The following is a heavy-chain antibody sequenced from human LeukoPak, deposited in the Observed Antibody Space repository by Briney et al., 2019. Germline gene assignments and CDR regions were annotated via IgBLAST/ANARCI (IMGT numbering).Heavy chain of an antibody. V-gene: IGHV4-59*01. CDR1: GGSISSYY. J-gene: IGHJ3*02. D-gene: IGHD6-19*01. Sequence: PSETLSLTCTVSGGSISSYYWSWIRQPPGKGLEWIGYIYYSGSTNYNPSLKSRVTISVDTSKNQFSLKLSSVTAADTAVYYCASYSSGWSGGAFDIWGQGTMVTVSS. CDR2: IYYSGST. CDR3: ASYSSGWSGGAFDI.